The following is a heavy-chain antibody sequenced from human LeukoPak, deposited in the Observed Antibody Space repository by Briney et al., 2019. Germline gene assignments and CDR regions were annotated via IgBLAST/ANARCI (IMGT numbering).Heavy chain of an antibody. J-gene: IGHJ3*02. CDR2: ISSIGHYI. Sequence: PGGSLRLSCAASGFTFGSYTMSWVRQAPGKGLVWVAGISSIGHYIYHADSMEGRFTISRDNAKNSLYLQMNSLRVEDTAVYYCAYSGYDLRHDAFDIWGQGTMVTVSS. CDR3: AYSGYDLRHDAFDI. CDR1: GFTFGSYT. D-gene: IGHD5-12*01. V-gene: IGHV3-21*01.